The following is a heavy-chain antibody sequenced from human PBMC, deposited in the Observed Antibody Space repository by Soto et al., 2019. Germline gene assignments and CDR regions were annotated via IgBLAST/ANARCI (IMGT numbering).Heavy chain of an antibody. CDR1: GFNFSSYA. Sequence: GGSLRLSCAASGFNFSSYAMHWVRQAPGKGLEYVSAISSNGGSTYYANSVKGRFTISRDNSKNTLYLQMGSLRAEDMAVYYCAAGDLAAADYWGQGTLVTVSS. J-gene: IGHJ4*02. CDR3: AAGDLAAADY. V-gene: IGHV3-64*01. D-gene: IGHD6-13*01. CDR2: ISSNGGST.